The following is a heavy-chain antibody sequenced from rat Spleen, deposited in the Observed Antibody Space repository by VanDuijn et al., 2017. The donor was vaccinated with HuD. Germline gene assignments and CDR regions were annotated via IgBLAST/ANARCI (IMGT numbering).Heavy chain of an antibody. CDR2: ISYDGGRN. Sequence: EVQLVESGGGLVQPGRSMQLSCAASGFTFDNYYMAWVRQAPTKGLEWVASISYDGGRNFYRDSVRGRFTISRDNAKNTQYLQMDSLRSEDTATYYCTRGEEAIGGYWGQGVMVTVSS. V-gene: IGHV5-20*01. J-gene: IGHJ2*01. CDR1: GFTFDNYY. CDR3: TRGEEAIGGY. D-gene: IGHD1-11*01.